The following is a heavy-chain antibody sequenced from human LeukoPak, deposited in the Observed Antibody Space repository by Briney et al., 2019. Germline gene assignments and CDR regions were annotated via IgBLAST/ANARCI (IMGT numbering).Heavy chain of an antibody. D-gene: IGHD2-2*01. Sequence: GASVTVSCKASGYTFTAYYLHWVRQAPGQGLEWMGWINPNSGDTNYAQKFQGRVTMTRDASITTAYMELSRLTSDDTAIYYCARDRMGDCATTSCYLAYWGQGTLVTVSS. CDR1: GYTFTAYY. CDR3: ARDRMGDCATTSCYLAY. CDR2: INPNSGDT. J-gene: IGHJ4*02. V-gene: IGHV1-2*02.